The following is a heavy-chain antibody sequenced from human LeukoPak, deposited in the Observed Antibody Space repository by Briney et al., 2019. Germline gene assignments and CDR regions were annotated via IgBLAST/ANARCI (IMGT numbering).Heavy chain of an antibody. CDR3: ARTDTAMVTPYYYYYMDV. V-gene: IGHV5-51*01. Sequence: PGESLKISCKGSGYSFTSYWIGWVRQMPGKGLEWMGIIYPGDSDTRYSPSFQGQVTISADKSISTAYLQWSSLKASDTAMYYCARTDTAMVTPYYYYYMDVWGKGTTVTVSS. CDR2: IYPGDSDT. J-gene: IGHJ6*03. D-gene: IGHD5-18*01. CDR1: GYSFTSYW.